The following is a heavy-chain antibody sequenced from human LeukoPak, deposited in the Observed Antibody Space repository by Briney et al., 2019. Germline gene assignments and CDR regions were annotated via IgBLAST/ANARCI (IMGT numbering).Heavy chain of an antibody. V-gene: IGHV3-15*01. CDR3: TTGPHDGD. Sequence: GGSLRLSCAASGLTLSVAGVSWVRQAPGKGLEWIGRIKRKADGGTADYAAPVEGRFTISRDDSRNTLYLQLNSLKTEDTAVYYCTTGPHDGDWGQGTLVTVSS. CDR2: IKRKADGGTA. D-gene: IGHD4-17*01. J-gene: IGHJ4*02. CDR1: GLTLSVAG.